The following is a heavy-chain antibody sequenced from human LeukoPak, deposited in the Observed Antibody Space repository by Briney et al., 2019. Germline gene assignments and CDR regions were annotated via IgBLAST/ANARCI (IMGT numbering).Heavy chain of an antibody. CDR2: ISWDGGST. CDR1: GFTFDDYA. CDR3: AKDLGRIQLWLFDY. D-gene: IGHD5-18*01. J-gene: IGHJ4*02. V-gene: IGHV3-43D*03. Sequence: GGSLRLSCAASGFTFDDYAMHWVRQAPGKGLEWVSLISWDGGSTYYADSVKGRFTISRDNSKNSLYLQMNSLRAEDTALYYCAKDLGRIQLWLFDYWGQGTLVTVSS.